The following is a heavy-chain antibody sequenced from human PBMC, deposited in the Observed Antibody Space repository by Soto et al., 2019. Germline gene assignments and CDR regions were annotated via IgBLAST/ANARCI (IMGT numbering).Heavy chain of an antibody. J-gene: IGHJ5*02. CDR2: IYNSGST. V-gene: IGHV4-30-2*01. Sequence: QLQLQESGSGLVKPSQTLSLTCAVSGGSISSGGYSWSWIRQPPGKGLEWIGYIYNSGSTYYNPSPXGXXTISVDRSKTQFSLKLSSVAAADTAVYYCARVPGPWGQGTLVTVSS. CDR1: GGSISSGGYS. CDR3: ARVPGP.